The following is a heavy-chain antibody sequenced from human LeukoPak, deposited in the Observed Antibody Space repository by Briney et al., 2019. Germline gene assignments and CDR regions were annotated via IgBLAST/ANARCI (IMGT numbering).Heavy chain of an antibody. D-gene: IGHD4-17*01. J-gene: IGHJ4*02. V-gene: IGHV3-48*02. CDR2: ISSSSGII. CDR3: ARDSAGDYGDYFDY. CDR1: GFSFSSHS. Sequence: PGGSLRLSCAASGFSFSSHSMNWVRQAPGKGLEWVSFISSSSGIINYADSVKGRFTISRDNAKNSLHLQMNSLRDEGTAVYYCARDSAGDYGDYFDYWGQGTLVTVSS.